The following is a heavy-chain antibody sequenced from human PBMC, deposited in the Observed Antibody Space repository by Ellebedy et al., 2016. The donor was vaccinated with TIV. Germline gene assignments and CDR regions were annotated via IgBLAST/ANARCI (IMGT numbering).Heavy chain of an antibody. V-gene: IGHV4-39*01. J-gene: IGHJ6*02. Sequence: MPSETLSLTCSVSGGSIRSYYWGWIRQPPGKGLEWIGKIYYSGSTYYNPSLKSRVTISLDTSKNQFSLKLSSVTAADTAVYYCARESSGWYNSVYYYYYGMDVWGQGTTVTVS. D-gene: IGHD6-19*01. CDR3: ARESSGWYNSVYYYYYGMDV. CDR1: GGSIRSYY. CDR2: IYYSGST.